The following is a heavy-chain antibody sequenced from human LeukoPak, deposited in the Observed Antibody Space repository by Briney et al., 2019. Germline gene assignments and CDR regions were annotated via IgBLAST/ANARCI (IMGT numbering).Heavy chain of an antibody. CDR1: GGSFSGYY. J-gene: IGHJ6*02. Sequence: SETLSLTCAVYGGSFSGYYWSWIRQPPGKGLEWIGEINHSGSTNYNPSLKSRVTISVDTSKNQFSLKLSSVTAADTAVYYCARGVLGIAAAGRRRYYYDMDVWGQGTTVTVSS. CDR2: INHSGST. CDR3: ARGVLGIAAAGRRRYYYDMDV. V-gene: IGHV4-34*01. D-gene: IGHD6-13*01.